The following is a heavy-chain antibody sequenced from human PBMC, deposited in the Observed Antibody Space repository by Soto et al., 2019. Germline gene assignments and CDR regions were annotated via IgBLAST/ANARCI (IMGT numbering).Heavy chain of an antibody. D-gene: IGHD3-10*01. J-gene: IGHJ3*01. CDR3: ARDGHRGPSDAFDV. Sequence: EGQLVESGGGLVQPGWSLRLSCTASGFSSSNDELNWIRQAPGKGLGWVSYISTTGTSTYYANSVRGRFSVSRDTANNSIYLQMNSLRAENTALYYCARDGHRGPSDAFDVWGQGTMVTVSS. V-gene: IGHV3-48*03. CDR2: ISTTGTST. CDR1: GFSSSNDE.